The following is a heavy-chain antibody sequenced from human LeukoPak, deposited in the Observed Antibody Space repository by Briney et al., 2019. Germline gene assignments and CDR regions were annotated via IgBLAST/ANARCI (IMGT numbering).Heavy chain of an antibody. V-gene: IGHV3-30*02. D-gene: IGHD3-22*01. Sequence: GGSLRLSCAASGFTFSSYGMHWVRQAPGKGLEWVAFIRYDGSNKYYADSVKGRFTISRDNSKNTLYPQMNSLRTEDTAVYYCARSYYYDTAWYFDLWGRGTLVTVSS. J-gene: IGHJ2*01. CDR3: ARSYYYDTAWYFDL. CDR1: GFTFSSYG. CDR2: IRYDGSNK.